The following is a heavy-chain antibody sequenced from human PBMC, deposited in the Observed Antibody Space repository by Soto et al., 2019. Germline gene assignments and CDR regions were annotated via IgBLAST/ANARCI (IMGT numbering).Heavy chain of an antibody. V-gene: IGHV4-34*01. Sequence: QVQLQQWGAGLLKPSETLSLTCAVYGGSFSGYYWSWIRQPPGKGLEWIGEINHSGSTNYNPSLKSRVTISVDTSKNQFSLKLSSVTAADTAVYYCARGRSGYTKRAFDYWGQGNLVTVSS. CDR1: GGSFSGYY. CDR2: INHSGST. CDR3: ARGRSGYTKRAFDY. J-gene: IGHJ4*02. D-gene: IGHD5-12*01.